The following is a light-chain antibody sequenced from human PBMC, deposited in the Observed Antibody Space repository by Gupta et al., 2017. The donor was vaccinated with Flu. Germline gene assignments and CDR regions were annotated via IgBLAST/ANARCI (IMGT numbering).Light chain of an antibody. J-gene: IGKJ5*01. CDR2: DSS. CDR1: EDISTY. Sequence: DIQMTKSQSSLSASVRDRVTITCQASEDISTYLNWYQQKPGKAPKLLIYDSSYLETGVPSRFSGSRSVTDFIVAISTLQPEDISTYDVQHYTSLITFGQGTRLEI. CDR3: QHYTSLIT. V-gene: IGKV1-33*01.